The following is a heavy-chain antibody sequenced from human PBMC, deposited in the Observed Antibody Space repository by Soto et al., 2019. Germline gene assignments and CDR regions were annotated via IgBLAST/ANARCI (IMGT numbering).Heavy chain of an antibody. CDR1: GYTFTSYA. Sequence: ASVKVSCKASGYTFTSYAMHWVRQAPGQRLEWMGWINAGNGNTKYSQKFQGRVTITRDTSASTAYMELSSLRSEDTAVYYCASQYDFWSGYSSAYYYYGMDVWGQGTMVTVSS. J-gene: IGHJ6*02. CDR3: ASQYDFWSGYSSAYYYYGMDV. V-gene: IGHV1-3*01. CDR2: INAGNGNT. D-gene: IGHD3-3*01.